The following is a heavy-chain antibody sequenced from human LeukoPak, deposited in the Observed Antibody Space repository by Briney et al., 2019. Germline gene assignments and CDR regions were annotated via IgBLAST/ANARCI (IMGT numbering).Heavy chain of an antibody. CDR1: GYTFTSYA. J-gene: IGHJ4*02. V-gene: IGHV1-3*01. CDR2: INAGNGNT. D-gene: IGHD3-22*01. Sequence: ASVKVSCKASGYTFTSYAMHWVRQAPGQRLEWMGWINAGNGNTKYSQKFQGRVTITRDTSASTAYMELSSLRSEDTAVYYCARAHITMIVEGQFDYWGQGTLVTVS. CDR3: ARAHITMIVEGQFDY.